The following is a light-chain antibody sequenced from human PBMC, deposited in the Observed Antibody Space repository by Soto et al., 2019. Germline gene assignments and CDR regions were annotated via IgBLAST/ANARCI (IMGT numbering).Light chain of an antibody. CDR3: QQYNSYSA. CDR1: QSISSW. CDR2: DAS. Sequence: DIQMTQSPSTLSASVGDRVTITCRASQSISSWLAWYQQKPGKAPKLLIYDASTLESGVPSRFSGGGSGTEFTLSISCLQPDDFATYYCQQYNSYSAFGQGTRLEIK. J-gene: IGKJ5*01. V-gene: IGKV1-5*01.